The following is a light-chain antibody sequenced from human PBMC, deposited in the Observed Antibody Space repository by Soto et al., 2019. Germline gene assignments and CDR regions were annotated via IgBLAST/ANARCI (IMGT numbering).Light chain of an antibody. J-gene: IGLJ2*01. CDR3: QSYDISLSGVV. CDR2: GNR. CDR1: SSNIGAGYD. V-gene: IGLV1-40*01. Sequence: QSVLTQPPSVSGAPGQRVTISCTVSSSNIGAGYDVHWYQHLPGTAPKVLIYGNRHRPSGVPDRFSGSKSGTSASLAITGLQADGEADYYCQSYDISLSGVVFGGGTKVTVL.